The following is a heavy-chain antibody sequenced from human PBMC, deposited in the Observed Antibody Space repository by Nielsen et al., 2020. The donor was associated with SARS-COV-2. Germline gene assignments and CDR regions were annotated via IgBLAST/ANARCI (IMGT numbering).Heavy chain of an antibody. Sequence: ASVKVSCKASGGTFSSYAISWVRQAPGQGLEWMGWISAYNGNTNYAQKLQGRVTMTTDTSTSTAYMELRSLRSDDTAVYYCARAAEGSYNWNFGGSHYYGMDVWGQGTTVTVSS. CDR1: GGTFSSYA. J-gene: IGHJ6*02. CDR2: ISAYNGNT. D-gene: IGHD1-7*01. V-gene: IGHV1-18*01. CDR3: ARAAEGSYNWNFGGSHYYGMDV.